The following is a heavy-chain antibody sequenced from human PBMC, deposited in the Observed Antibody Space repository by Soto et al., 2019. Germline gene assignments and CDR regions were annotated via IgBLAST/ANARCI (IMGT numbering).Heavy chain of an antibody. CDR1: GSSISSGGYS. Sequence: PSETLSLTCAVSGSSISSGGYSWSWIRQPPGKGLEWIGYIYYSGSTNYNPSLKSRVTISVDTSKNQFSLKLSSVTAADTAVYYCARSNSRPSWFQHWGQGTLVTVSS. CDR2: IYYSGST. V-gene: IGHV4-61*08. J-gene: IGHJ1*01. CDR3: ARSNSRPSWFQH. D-gene: IGHD4-4*01.